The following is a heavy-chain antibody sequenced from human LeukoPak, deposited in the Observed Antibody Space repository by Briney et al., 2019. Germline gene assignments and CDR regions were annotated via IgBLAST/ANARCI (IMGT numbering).Heavy chain of an antibody. J-gene: IGHJ4*02. Sequence: SGGSLRLSCAASGFTFSSYAMSWVCQAPGKGLEWVAVISYDGSNEYYADSVKGRFTISRDNSKNTLYLQMNSLRAEDTAVYYCARAADIMTTVTTVDYWGQGTLVTVSS. CDR2: ISYDGSNE. D-gene: IGHD4-17*01. CDR3: ARAADIMTTVTTVDY. CDR1: GFTFSSYA. V-gene: IGHV3-30-3*01.